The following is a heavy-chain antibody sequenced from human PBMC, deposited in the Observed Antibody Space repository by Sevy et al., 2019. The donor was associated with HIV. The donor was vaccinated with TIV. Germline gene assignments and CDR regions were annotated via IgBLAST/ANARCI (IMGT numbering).Heavy chain of an antibody. J-gene: IGHJ6*02. D-gene: IGHD2-2*01. V-gene: IGHV4-4*07. CDR2: IYTSGST. CDR3: ARDQPRDIVVVPAAIYYYGMDV. CDR1: GGSISSYY. Sequence: SETLSLTCTVSGGSISSYYWSWIRQPAGKGPEWIGRIYTSGSTNYNPSPKSRVTMSVDTSKNQFSLKLSSVTAADTAVYDCARDQPRDIVVVPAAIYYYGMDVWGQGTTVTVSS.